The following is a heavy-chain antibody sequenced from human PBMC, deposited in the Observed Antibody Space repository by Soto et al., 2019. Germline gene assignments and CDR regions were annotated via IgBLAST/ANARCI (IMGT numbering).Heavy chain of an antibody. Sequence: QVQLQESGPGLVKPSQTLSLTCTVSGGSISSGGYYWSWIRQHPGKGLEWIGYIYYSGSTYYNPSLKSRVTISIDTSKNQFSLKLSSVTAADTAVYYCARVLRGYRNAIALNWFDPWGQGTLVTVSS. D-gene: IGHD5-18*01. J-gene: IGHJ5*02. CDR3: ARVLRGYRNAIALNWFDP. CDR2: IYYSGST. V-gene: IGHV4-31*03. CDR1: GGSISSGGYY.